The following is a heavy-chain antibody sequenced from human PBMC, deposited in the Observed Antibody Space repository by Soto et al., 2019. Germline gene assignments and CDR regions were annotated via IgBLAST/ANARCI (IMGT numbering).Heavy chain of an antibody. D-gene: IGHD1-26*01. J-gene: IGHJ6*02. Sequence: GVSLRLSCAASGFTFSNYGMHWVRQAPGKGLEWVAIIWHDGNNKYYADSVRGRFIISRDNSKNRLYLQMNSLRAEDTAVYYCASDLVGASDSYGLDVWGQGTPVTVSS. CDR3: ASDLVGASDSYGLDV. V-gene: IGHV3-33*01. CDR1: GFTFSNYG. CDR2: IWHDGNNK.